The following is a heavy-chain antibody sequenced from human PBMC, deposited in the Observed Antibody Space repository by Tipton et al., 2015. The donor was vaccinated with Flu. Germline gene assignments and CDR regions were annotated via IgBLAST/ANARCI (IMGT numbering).Heavy chain of an antibody. CDR3: ARTRGGYCTSSSCYADYFDY. Sequence: GSLRLSCAASGFTFSTYWMGWVRQAPGKGREWVANINQGGSEKYYVDSVKGRFTISRDNAKNSLHLQMNSLRAEDTAVYYCARTRGGYCTSSSCYADYFDYWGQGTLVTVSS. V-gene: IGHV3-7*01. CDR2: INQGGSEK. CDR1: GFTFSTYW. J-gene: IGHJ4*02. D-gene: IGHD2-2*01.